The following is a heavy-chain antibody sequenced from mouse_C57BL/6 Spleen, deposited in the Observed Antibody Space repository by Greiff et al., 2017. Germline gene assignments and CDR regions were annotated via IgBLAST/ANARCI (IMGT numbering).Heavy chain of an antibody. V-gene: IGHV5-4*01. CDR2: ISDGGSYT. CDR1: GFTFSSYA. Sequence: EVQRVESGGGLVKPGGSLKLSCAASGFTFSSYAMSWVRQTPEQRLEWVATISDGGSYTYYPDNVKGRFTISRDNAKNNLYLQMSHLKSEDTAMYYCARGTTRRYFDVWGTGTTVTVSS. CDR3: ARGTTRRYFDV. J-gene: IGHJ1*03. D-gene: IGHD2-1*01.